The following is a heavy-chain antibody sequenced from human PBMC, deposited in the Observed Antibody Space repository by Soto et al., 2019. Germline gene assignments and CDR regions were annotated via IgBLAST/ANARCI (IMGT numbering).Heavy chain of an antibody. Sequence: QVQLQESGPGLVKPSGTLSLTCAVSVGSISSSNWWSWVRQPPGKGLEWIGEIYHSGSTNYNPSLKSRVTISVDKSKNQFSLKLSSVTAADTAVYYCARVRGLRYFDWLLNDPYYFDYWGQGTLVTVSS. J-gene: IGHJ4*02. D-gene: IGHD3-9*01. V-gene: IGHV4-4*02. CDR1: VGSISSSNW. CDR2: IYHSGST. CDR3: ARVRGLRYFDWLLNDPYYFDY.